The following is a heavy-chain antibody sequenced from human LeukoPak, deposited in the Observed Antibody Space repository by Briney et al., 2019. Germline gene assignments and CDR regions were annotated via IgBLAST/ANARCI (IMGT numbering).Heavy chain of an antibody. CDR2: ITNSGGST. D-gene: IGHD6-19*01. J-gene: IGHJ4*02. CDR1: GFTFSSYG. V-gene: IGHV3-23*01. Sequence: GGSLRLSCAASGFTFSSYGMSWVRQAPGKGLGWVSTITNSGGSTYYADSVKGRFTISRDNSKNTLYLQMNSLRAEDTAVYHCAKRPVYNSGWYYFEYRGQGTLVTVSS. CDR3: AKRPVYNSGWYYFEY.